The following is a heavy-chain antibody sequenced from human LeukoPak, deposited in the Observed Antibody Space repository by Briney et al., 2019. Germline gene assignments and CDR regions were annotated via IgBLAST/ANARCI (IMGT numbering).Heavy chain of an antibody. CDR2: IYYSGST. V-gene: IGHV4-30-4*08. CDR1: GGSISSGDYY. Sequence: PSQTLSLTCTVSGGSISSGDYYWSWIRQPPGKGLEWIGYIYYSGSTYYNPSLKSRVTISVDTSKNQFSLKLSSVTAADTAVYYCARITKLGILPLTFDYWGQGTLVTVS. CDR3: ARITKLGILPLTFDY. D-gene: IGHD7-27*01. J-gene: IGHJ4*02.